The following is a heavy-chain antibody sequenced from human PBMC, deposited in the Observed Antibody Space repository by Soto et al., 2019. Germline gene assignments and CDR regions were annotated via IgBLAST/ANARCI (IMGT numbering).Heavy chain of an antibody. CDR1: GDSISSSKW. J-gene: IGHJ6*04. CDR3: ARMNRDYLYYGMDV. CDR2: IDHNGVA. V-gene: IGHV4-4*02. D-gene: IGHD3-10*01. Sequence: SDTLSLTCDVSGDSISSSKWWTWVRQTPGKGLEWIAKIDHNGVANYNPSLEGRVTISKDNSKNQIFLKLTSVTAADSAVYYCARMNRDYLYYGMDVYGEVATVTVSP.